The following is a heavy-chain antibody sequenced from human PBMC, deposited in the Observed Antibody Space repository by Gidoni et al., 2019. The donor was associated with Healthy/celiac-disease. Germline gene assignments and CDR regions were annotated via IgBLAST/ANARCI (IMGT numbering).Heavy chain of an antibody. CDR2: ISSSSNTI. CDR3: ARDLLDY. V-gene: IGHV3-48*04. Sequence: LRLSCAASGFTFSSYSMNWVRQAPGKGLEWVSYISSSSNTIYYADSVKGRFTISRDNAKNSLYLQMNSLRAEDTAVYYCARDLLDYWGQGTLVTVSS. CDR1: GFTFSSYS. J-gene: IGHJ4*02.